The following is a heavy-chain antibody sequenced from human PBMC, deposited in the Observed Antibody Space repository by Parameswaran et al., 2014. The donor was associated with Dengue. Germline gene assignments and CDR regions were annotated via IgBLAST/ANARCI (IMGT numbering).Heavy chain of an antibody. CDR3: ARDERGWGHMSFDL. CDR2: INTATERP. Sequence: WVRQAPGQGLQWLGWINTATERPTYDPDFTGHFVFSLDTIGRTAYLRINALRVVDTATYYCARDERGWGHMSFDLWGQGTLVTVSS. V-gene: IGHV7-4-1*02. D-gene: IGHD3/OR15-3a*01. J-gene: IGHJ4*02.